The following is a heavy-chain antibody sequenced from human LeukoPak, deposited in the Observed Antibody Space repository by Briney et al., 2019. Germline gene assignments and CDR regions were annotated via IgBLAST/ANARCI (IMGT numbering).Heavy chain of an antibody. Sequence: SETLSLTSTVSGGSISSYYWSWIRQPPGKGLEWIGYIYYSGSTNYNPSHKSRVTISVDTSKNQFSLKLSSVTAADTAVYYCARGAVVRGVPDYWGQGTLVTVSS. J-gene: IGHJ4*02. CDR3: ARGAVVRGVPDY. D-gene: IGHD3-10*01. V-gene: IGHV4-59*01. CDR1: GGSISSYY. CDR2: IYYSGST.